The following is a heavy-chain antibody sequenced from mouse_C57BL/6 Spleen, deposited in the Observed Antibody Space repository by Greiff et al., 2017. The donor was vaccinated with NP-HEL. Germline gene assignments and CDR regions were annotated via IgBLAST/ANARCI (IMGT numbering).Heavy chain of an antibody. CDR3: ARIYGGFAY. D-gene: IGHD1-1*02. J-gene: IGHJ3*01. Sequence: DVKLVESGGGLVKPGGSLKLSCAASGFTFSSYAMSWVRQTPEKRLEWVATISDGGSYTYYPDNVKGRFTISRDNSENNLYLQMSHLKSEDTAMYYCARIYGGFAYWGQGTLVTVSA. CDR2: ISDGGSYT. V-gene: IGHV5-4*03. CDR1: GFTFSSYA.